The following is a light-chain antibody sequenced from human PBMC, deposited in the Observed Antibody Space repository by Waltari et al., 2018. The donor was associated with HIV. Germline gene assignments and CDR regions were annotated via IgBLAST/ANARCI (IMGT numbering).Light chain of an antibody. V-gene: IGKV3-11*01. J-gene: IGKJ5*01. Sequence: EIVLTQSPATLSLSPGEIATLSCRASQSVSNYLAWYQQKPGQAPRLLIYAASSRATGIPARFSGSGSGTDFTLTISSLEPGDFAVYYCQQRSNWPITFGQGTRLEIK. CDR2: AAS. CDR3: QQRSNWPIT. CDR1: QSVSNY.